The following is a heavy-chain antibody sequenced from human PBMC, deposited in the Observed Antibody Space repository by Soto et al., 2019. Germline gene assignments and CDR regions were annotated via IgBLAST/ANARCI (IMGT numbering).Heavy chain of an antibody. CDR2: ISSSSSTI. J-gene: IGHJ5*02. Sequence: GGSLRLSCAASGFTFSSYSMNWVRQAPGKGLEWVSYISSSSSTIYYADSVKGRFTISRDNAKNSLYLQMNSLRAEDTAVYYCARDQYCSGTSCYAFNWFDPWGQGTLVTVSS. CDR3: ARDQYCSGTSCYAFNWFDP. D-gene: IGHD2-2*01. V-gene: IGHV3-48*01. CDR1: GFTFSSYS.